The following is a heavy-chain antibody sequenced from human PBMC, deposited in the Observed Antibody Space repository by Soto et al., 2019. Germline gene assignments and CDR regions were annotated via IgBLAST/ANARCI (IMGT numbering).Heavy chain of an antibody. CDR3: ARGPPDYDNNSANYFWDH. V-gene: IGHV1-18*01. CDR2: ISTYNGNT. Sequence: QVQLVQSGAEVKKPGASVKVSCKASGYTFITYGVSWVRQAPGQGLDWLGWISTYNGNTRYAERLQGRVTMTTDTTTNTAYRELRNLKSDDTAVYYCARGPPDYDNNSANYFWDHGGQGPLVPFSS. D-gene: IGHD3-22*01. CDR1: GYTFITYG. J-gene: IGHJ4*02.